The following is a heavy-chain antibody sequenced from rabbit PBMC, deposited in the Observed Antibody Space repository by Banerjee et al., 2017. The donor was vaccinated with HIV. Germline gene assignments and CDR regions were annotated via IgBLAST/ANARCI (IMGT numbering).Heavy chain of an antibody. J-gene: IGHJ4*01. Sequence: QSLEESGGDLVKPGASLTLTCTASGFSFSSSYYMCWVRQAPGKGLEWIACIYAGSSGSTYYASWAKGRFTISKTSSTTVTLQMTSLTAADTATYFCARGYDGYPGGGYAYSFSLWGPGTLVTVS. V-gene: IGHV1S40*01. D-gene: IGHD8-1*01. CDR2: IYAGSSGST. CDR1: GFSFSSSYY. CDR3: ARGYDGYPGGGYAYSFSL.